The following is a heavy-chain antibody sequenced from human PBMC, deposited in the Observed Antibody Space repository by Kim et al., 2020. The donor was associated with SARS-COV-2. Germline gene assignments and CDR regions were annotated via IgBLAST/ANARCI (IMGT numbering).Heavy chain of an antibody. CDR2: IDANGETT. V-gene: IGHV3-23*05. J-gene: IGHJ4*02. D-gene: IGHD2-2*01. Sequence: GGSLRLSCAASGFTFSAYAMTWVRQVAGKGLEWVASIDANGETTYYADALKGRFTISRDNARDAVYLQLNSLRVEDTALYYCAKDAPVRPTSPRDYWGQGTQVTVST. CDR3: AKDAPVRPTSPRDY. CDR1: GFTFSAYA.